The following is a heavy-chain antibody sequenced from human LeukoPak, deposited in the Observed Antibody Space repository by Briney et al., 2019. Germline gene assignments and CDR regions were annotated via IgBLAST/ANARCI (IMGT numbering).Heavy chain of an antibody. D-gene: IGHD4-17*01. J-gene: IGHJ4*02. CDR1: GGTFSSYA. Sequence: SVKVSCKASGGTFSSYAISCVRQATGQGLEWMGGIIPIFGPANYAQKFQGRITITADESTSTAYMELSSLRSEDTAVYYWARDSQAMGDYPFDYWGQGTLVTVSS. CDR3: ARDSQAMGDYPFDY. CDR2: IIPIFGPA. V-gene: IGHV1-69*13.